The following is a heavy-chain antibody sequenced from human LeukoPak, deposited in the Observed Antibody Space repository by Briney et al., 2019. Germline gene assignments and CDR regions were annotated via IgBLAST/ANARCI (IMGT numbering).Heavy chain of an antibody. D-gene: IGHD3-22*01. CDR2: INPNSGGT. CDR3: ARGPFDYYDRTQTYMDV. CDR1: GYTFTGYY. Sequence: ASVKVSCKASGYTFTGYYMHWVRQAPGQGLEWMGWINPNSGGTNYAQKFQGRVTMTRDTSISTAYMELSRLRSDDTAVYYCARGPFDYYDRTQTYMDVWGKGTTVTVFS. V-gene: IGHV1-2*02. J-gene: IGHJ6*03.